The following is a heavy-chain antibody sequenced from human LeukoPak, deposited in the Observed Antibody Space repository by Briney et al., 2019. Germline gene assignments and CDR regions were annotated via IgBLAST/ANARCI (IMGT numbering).Heavy chain of an antibody. V-gene: IGHV3-23*01. J-gene: IGHJ1*01. D-gene: IGHD3-22*01. CDR3: AKDGGSYSFQH. Sequence: GGSLRLSCAASGXTFSTYAVSWVRQAPGKGLEWVSGINDSGGRTYYADSVKGRFTISRDNSKNTLYLQMNSLRAEDTAVYYCAKDGGSYSFQHWGQGTLVTVSS. CDR1: GXTFSTYA. CDR2: INDSGGRT.